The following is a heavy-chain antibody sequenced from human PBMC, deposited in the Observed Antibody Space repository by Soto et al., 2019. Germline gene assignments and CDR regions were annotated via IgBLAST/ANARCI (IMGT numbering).Heavy chain of an antibody. J-gene: IGHJ6*01. Sequence: GGSLRLSCAASGFTFSSYWMSWVRQAPGKGLEWVANIKQDGSEKYYVDSVKGRFTISRDNAKNSLYLQMNSLRAEDTAVYYCARGSQGFGELKNYYYYYGMAVSGQGTTVPVSA. CDR1: GFTFSSYW. V-gene: IGHV3-7*01. D-gene: IGHD3-10*01. CDR2: IKQDGSEK. CDR3: ARGSQGFGELKNYYYYYGMAV.